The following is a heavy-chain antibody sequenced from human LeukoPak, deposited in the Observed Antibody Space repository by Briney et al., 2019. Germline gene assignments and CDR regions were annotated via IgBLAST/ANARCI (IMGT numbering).Heavy chain of an antibody. CDR2: ICSGGST. Sequence: GGSLRLSCAASGFTVSSNYMSWVRQAPGKGLEWVSVICSGGSTYYADSVKGRFTISRDNSKNTLYLQMNSLKAEDTAVYFCARTIPYSSGRQHPGKYYFDFWGQGTLVTVSS. D-gene: IGHD3-10*01. V-gene: IGHV3-53*01. CDR3: ARTIPYSSGRQHPGKYYFDF. J-gene: IGHJ4*02. CDR1: GFTVSSNY.